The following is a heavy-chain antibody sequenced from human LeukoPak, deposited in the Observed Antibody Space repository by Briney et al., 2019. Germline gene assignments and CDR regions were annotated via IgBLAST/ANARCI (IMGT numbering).Heavy chain of an antibody. CDR1: GGSFSGYY. V-gene: IGHV4-34*01. J-gene: IGHJ4*02. CDR3: ASSSSWYGLDY. D-gene: IGHD6-13*01. CDR2: INNSGST. Sequence: PSETLSLTCAVYGGSFSGYYWSWIRQPPGKGLEWIGEINNSGSTNYNPSLKSRVTISVDTSKNQFSLKLSSVTAADTAVYYCASSSSWYGLDYWGQGTLVTVSS.